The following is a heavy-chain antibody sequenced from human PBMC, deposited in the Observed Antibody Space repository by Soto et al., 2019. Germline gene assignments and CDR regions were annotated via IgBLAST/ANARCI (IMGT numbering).Heavy chain of an antibody. CDR3: ASSSGWYRGWDYYYMDV. CDR2: IYYSGST. D-gene: IGHD6-19*01. J-gene: IGHJ6*03. CDR1: GGSISSYY. V-gene: IGHV4-59*01. Sequence: SETLSLTCTVSGGSISSYYWSWIRQPPGKGLEWIGYIYYSGSTNYNPSLKSRVTISVDTSKNQFSLKLSSVTAADTAVYYCASSSGWYRGWDYYYMDVWGKGTTVTVSS.